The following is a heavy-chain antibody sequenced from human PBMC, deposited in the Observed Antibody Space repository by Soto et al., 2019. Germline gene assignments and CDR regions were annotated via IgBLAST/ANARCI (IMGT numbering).Heavy chain of an antibody. D-gene: IGHD5-18*01. Sequence: ETLSLTCAVSGGSISSGGYSWSWIRQPPGKGLEWVSAISGSGGSTYYADSVKGRFTISRDNSKNTLYLQMNSLRAEDTAVYYCAKEAFVDTAMVIIYYYGMDVWGQGTTVTVSS. V-gene: IGHV3-23*01. CDR1: GGSISSGGYS. CDR3: AKEAFVDTAMVIIYYYGMDV. CDR2: ISGSGGST. J-gene: IGHJ6*02.